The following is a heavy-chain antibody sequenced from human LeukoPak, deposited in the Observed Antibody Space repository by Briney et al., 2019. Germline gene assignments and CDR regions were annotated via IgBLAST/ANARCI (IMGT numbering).Heavy chain of an antibody. Sequence: HPGGSLRLSCAASGFTFSSYSMNWVRQAPGKGLEWVANIKKDGSEEYYVDSVKGRFTITRDNAQNSLYLQMNSLRAEDTAVYYCARFYDTGWYGHFDYWGQGALVAVSS. J-gene: IGHJ4*02. CDR1: GFTFSSYS. D-gene: IGHD6-19*01. CDR2: IKKDGSEE. V-gene: IGHV3-7*01. CDR3: ARFYDTGWYGHFDY.